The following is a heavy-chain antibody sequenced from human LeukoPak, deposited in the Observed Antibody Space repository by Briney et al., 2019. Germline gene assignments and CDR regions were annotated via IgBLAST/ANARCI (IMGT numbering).Heavy chain of an antibody. CDR2: IFNSGRT. CDR3: ARAYSYGSGTYNAFDI. J-gene: IGHJ3*02. CDR1: GGSMSSFY. D-gene: IGHD3-10*01. V-gene: IGHV4-59*01. Sequence: SEALSLTCTVSGGSMSSFYWGWIRQPPGKGLEWIGYIFNSGRTNYNPSLMSRLTISLDTSKTQFSLKLTSVTAADTAVYYCARAYSYGSGTYNAFDIWGQGTMVTVSS.